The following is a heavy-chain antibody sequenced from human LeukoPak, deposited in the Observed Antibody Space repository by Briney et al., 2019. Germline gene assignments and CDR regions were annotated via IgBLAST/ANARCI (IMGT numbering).Heavy chain of an antibody. CDR2: IKSKTDGGTT. J-gene: IGHJ4*02. V-gene: IGHV3-15*01. Sequence: ETLSLTCTVSGGSISTYFWTWIRQFPGKGLEWVGRIKSKTDGGTTDYAAPVKGRFTISRDDSKNTLYLQMNSLKTEDTAVYYCTTRTELRGVLMGGFDYWGQGTLVTVSS. CDR3: TTRTELRGVLMGGFDY. D-gene: IGHD3-10*01. CDR1: GGSISTYF.